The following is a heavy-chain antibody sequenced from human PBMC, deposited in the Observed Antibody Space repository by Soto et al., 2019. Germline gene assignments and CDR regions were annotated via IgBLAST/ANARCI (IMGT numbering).Heavy chain of an antibody. CDR1: GYTFSRYN. CDR3: ASTCRDGYNNYYYYYGMDV. V-gene: IGHV3-21*01. Sequence: EVELVESGGGLVKPGGSLRLSCAASGYTFSRYNMNWVRQAPGKGLEWVSSISSSSSYIYYADSVKGRFTISRDNAKNSLYLQMNSLRAEDTAGHYCASTCRDGYNNYYYYYGMDVWGQGTTVTVSS. D-gene: IGHD5-12*01. CDR2: ISSSSSYI. J-gene: IGHJ6*02.